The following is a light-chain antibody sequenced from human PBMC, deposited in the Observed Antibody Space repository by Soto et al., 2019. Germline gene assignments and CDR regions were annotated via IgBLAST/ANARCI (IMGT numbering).Light chain of an antibody. V-gene: IGLV2-14*01. CDR1: SSDVGGYNY. J-gene: IGLJ1*01. Sequence: QSVLPQPASVSGSPGQSITISCPGTSSDVGGYNYVSWYQQHPGKAPKFMIYDVTNRPSGVSNRFSGSKSGNTASLTISGLQAEDEADYYCSSYTSTSTYVFGTGTKVTVL. CDR3: SSYTSTSTYV. CDR2: DVT.